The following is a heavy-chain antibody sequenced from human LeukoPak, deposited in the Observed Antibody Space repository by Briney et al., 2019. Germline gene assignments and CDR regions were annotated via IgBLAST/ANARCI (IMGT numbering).Heavy chain of an antibody. CDR2: IYYSGST. CDR1: GGSISSYY. V-gene: IGHV4-59*01. J-gene: IGHJ3*02. CDR3: ASLTMIVGNAFDI. Sequence: SETLSLTCTVSGGSISSYYWSWIRQPPGKGLEWIGYIYYSGSTNYNPSLKSRVTISVDTSKNQFSLKLSSVTAADTAVYYCASLTMIVGNAFDIWGQGTMVTVSS. D-gene: IGHD3-22*01.